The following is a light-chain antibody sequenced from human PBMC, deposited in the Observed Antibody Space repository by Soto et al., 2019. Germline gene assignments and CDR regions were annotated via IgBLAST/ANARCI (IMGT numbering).Light chain of an antibody. Sequence: DIQMTQSPSTLSASVGDRVTITCRASQSISSWLAWYQQKPGKAPKLLIYDASSLESGVPSRFSGSGSGTEFTLTISSLQPDDFATYYCQQYNSYSITFGPGTKVGIK. CDR3: QQYNSYSIT. V-gene: IGKV1-5*01. CDR2: DAS. J-gene: IGKJ3*01. CDR1: QSISSW.